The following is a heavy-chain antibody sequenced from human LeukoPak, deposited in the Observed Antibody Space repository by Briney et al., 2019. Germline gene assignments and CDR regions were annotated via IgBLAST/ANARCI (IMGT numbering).Heavy chain of an antibody. CDR1: GFTFDDFT. V-gene: IGHV3-43*01. Sequence: PGGSLRLSCVASGFTFDDFTMHWVRQRPGKGLEWVSLISWDSSSTYFTDSVKGRFTISRDNTKNSLYLQMNSLTTEDTAFYYCAKDGRQGAYDVWGQGTLVTASS. D-gene: IGHD2-21*01. CDR2: ISWDSSST. J-gene: IGHJ3*01. CDR3: AKDGRQGAYDV.